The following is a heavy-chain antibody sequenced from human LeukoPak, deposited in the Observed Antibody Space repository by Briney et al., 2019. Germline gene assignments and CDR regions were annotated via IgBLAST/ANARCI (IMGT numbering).Heavy chain of an antibody. V-gene: IGHV3-72*01. Sequence: GGSLRLSCSASGFTFSSYAMHWVRQAPGKGLEWVGRARNQAESYTTEYAASVQGRFTISRDDSKNSLFLQMNSLKTEDTAVYYCARVNSGGYYYFDYWGQGTLVTVSS. CDR1: GFTFSSYA. CDR3: ARVNSGGYYYFDY. J-gene: IGHJ4*02. CDR2: ARNQAESYTT. D-gene: IGHD3-22*01.